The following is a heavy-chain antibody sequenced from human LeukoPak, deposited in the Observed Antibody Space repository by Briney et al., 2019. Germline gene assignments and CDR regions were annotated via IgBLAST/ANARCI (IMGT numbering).Heavy chain of an antibody. Sequence: GGSLRLSCAASGFTFSSYSMNWVRQAPGKGLEWVSSISSSSSYIYYADSVKGRFTISRDNAKNSLYLQMNSLRAEDTAVYYCASEREILRYFDWLSLQDYWGQGTLVTVSS. V-gene: IGHV3-21*01. CDR2: ISSSSSYI. J-gene: IGHJ4*02. CDR3: ASEREILRYFDWLSLQDY. CDR1: GFTFSSYS. D-gene: IGHD3-9*01.